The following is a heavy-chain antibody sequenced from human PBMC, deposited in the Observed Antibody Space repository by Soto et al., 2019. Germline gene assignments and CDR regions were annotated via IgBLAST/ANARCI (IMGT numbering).Heavy chain of an antibody. CDR2: ISYDGSNK. Sequence: QVQLVESGGGVVQPGRSLRLPCAASGFTFSSYAMHWVRQAPGKGLEWVAVISYDGSNKYYADSVKGRFTISRDNSKNTLYLQMNSLRAEDTAVYYCARATLLVDYWGQGTLVTVSS. CDR1: GFTFSSYA. V-gene: IGHV3-30-3*01. CDR3: ARATLLVDY. J-gene: IGHJ4*02. D-gene: IGHD2-15*01.